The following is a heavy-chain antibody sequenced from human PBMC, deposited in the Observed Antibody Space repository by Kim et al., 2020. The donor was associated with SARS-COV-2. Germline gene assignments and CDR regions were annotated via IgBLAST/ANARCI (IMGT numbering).Heavy chain of an antibody. CDR1: GYSFSNYG. CDR3: ARDLGYCGASTCWYDTFDI. D-gene: IGHD2-21*01. Sequence: ASVKVSCKASGYSFSNYGVSWVQQAPGQGPVWMGWISGYDGSTNYAQKVRGRATMTIDTTTRTAYLDLRSLTSDDTALYYCARDLGYCGASTCWYDTFDIGGQGTMVTVSS. J-gene: IGHJ3*02. CDR2: ISGYDGST. V-gene: IGHV1-18*04.